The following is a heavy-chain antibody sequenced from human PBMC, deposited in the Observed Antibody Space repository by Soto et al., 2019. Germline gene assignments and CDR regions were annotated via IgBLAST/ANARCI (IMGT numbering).Heavy chain of an antibody. J-gene: IGHJ4*02. CDR2: ISAYNGNT. Sequence: ASVKVSCKASCYTFTSYGISWVRQAPGQGLEWMGWISAYNGNTNYAQKLQGRVTMTTDTSTSTAYMELRSLRSDDTAVYYCARDFGIGGFWTQASGSYYDYWGQGTLVTVSS. CDR1: CYTFTSYG. D-gene: IGHD1-26*01. V-gene: IGHV1-18*01. CDR3: ARDFGIGGFWTQASGSYYDY.